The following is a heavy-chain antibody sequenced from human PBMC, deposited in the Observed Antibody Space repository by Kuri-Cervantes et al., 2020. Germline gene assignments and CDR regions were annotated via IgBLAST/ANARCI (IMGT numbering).Heavy chain of an antibody. V-gene: IGHV1-18*01. J-gene: IGHJ6*03. CDR2: ISTYNGYT. CDR1: GYTFNDYG. D-gene: IGHD1-26*01. CDR3: ARSSGTLDYYYMDV. Sequence: ASVKVSCKASGYTFNDYGINWVRQAPEQGLEWMGWISTYNGYTNFAQKFQGRVTLTTDTSTSTAYMELSRLRSDDTAVYYCARSSGTLDYYYMDVWGKGTTVTVSS.